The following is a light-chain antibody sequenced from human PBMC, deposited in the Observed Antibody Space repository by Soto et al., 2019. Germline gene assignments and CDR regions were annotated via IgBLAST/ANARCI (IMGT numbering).Light chain of an antibody. Sequence: SALTQPASVSGYPGQSITISCSGTSSDDGGYNYVSWYQQHPGKAPKLMIYEVSNRPSGVSNRFSGSKSGNTASLTISGLQAEDDADYYCSSYTSSSTLVFGTGT. CDR1: SSDDGGYNY. CDR3: SSYTSSSTLV. J-gene: IGLJ1*01. V-gene: IGLV2-14*01. CDR2: EVS.